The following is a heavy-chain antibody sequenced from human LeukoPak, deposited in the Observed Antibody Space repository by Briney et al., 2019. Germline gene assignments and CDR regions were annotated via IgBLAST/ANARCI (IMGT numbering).Heavy chain of an antibody. J-gene: IGHJ2*01. Sequence: SETLSLTCAVYGGSFSGYYWSWIRQPPGKGLEWIGEINHSGGTNYNPSLKSRVTISVDTSKNQFSLKLSSVTAADTAVYYCARGQGGYEDLWGRGTLVTVSS. CDR3: ARGQGGYEDL. CDR1: GGSFSGYY. D-gene: IGHD5-12*01. V-gene: IGHV4-34*01. CDR2: INHSGGT.